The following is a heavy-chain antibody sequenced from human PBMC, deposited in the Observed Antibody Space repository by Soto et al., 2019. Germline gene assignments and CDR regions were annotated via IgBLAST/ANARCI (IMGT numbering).Heavy chain of an antibody. J-gene: IGHJ4*02. CDR3: AKGGRQWLVTSDGNY. D-gene: IGHD6-19*01. CDR1: GFTFSDYA. Sequence: VQLVESGGGVVQPGRSLRLSCAASGFTFSDYAMHWVRQAPGKGLEWVAVFSHDGRNTHYEDSVKGRFTISRDSSKNTVSLEMTSLRAEDTAVYSCAKGGRQWLVTSDGNYWGQGALVPVSS. V-gene: IGHV3-30*18. CDR2: FSHDGRNT.